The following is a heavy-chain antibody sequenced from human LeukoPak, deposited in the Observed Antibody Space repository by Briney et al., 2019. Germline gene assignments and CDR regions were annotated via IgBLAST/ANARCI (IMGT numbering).Heavy chain of an antibody. J-gene: IGHJ4*02. CDR2: IYSGGST. CDR3: ARDKDGYNLGFDY. CDR1: GFTVSSNY. Sequence: GGSLRLSCAASGFTVSSNYMSWVRQAPGKGLEWVSVIYSGGSTYYADSVKGRFTISRDNSKNTLYLQMNSLRAEDTAVYYCARDKDGYNLGFDYWGQGTLVTVPS. V-gene: IGHV3-53*01. D-gene: IGHD5-24*01.